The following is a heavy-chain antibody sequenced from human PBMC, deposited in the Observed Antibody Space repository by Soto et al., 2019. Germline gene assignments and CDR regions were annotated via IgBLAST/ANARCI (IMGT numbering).Heavy chain of an antibody. V-gene: IGHV4-31*03. CDR3: ARTSLGGNSSGYYQTLDY. Sequence: SETLSLTCTVSGGSISSGGYYWSWIRQHPGKGLEWIGYIYYSGSTYYNPSLKSRVTISVDTSKNQFSLKLSSVTAADTAVYYCARTSLGGNSSGYYQTLDYWGQATLVTVSS. J-gene: IGHJ4*02. CDR1: GGSISSGGYY. CDR2: IYYSGST. D-gene: IGHD3-22*01.